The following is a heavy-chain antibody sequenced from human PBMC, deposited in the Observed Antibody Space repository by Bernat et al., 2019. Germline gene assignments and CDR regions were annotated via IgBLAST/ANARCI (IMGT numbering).Heavy chain of an antibody. Sequence: EVQLLESGGDLVQPGESLRLSCAASGFSFNNYFMTWVRQAPGQGLEWVSSISSGGDTTYYADSVRGRFTISRDNSKTTLYLQMTSLRAGETAVYYCAKALPTTYWYFDLWGRGTLVTVSS. V-gene: IGHV3-23*01. CDR2: ISSGGDTT. CDR3: AKALPTTYWYFDL. CDR1: GFSFNNYF. J-gene: IGHJ2*01.